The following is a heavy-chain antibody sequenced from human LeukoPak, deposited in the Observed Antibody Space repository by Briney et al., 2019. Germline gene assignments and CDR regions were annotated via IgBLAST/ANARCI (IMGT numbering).Heavy chain of an antibody. Sequence: SETLSLTCDVSGGSIDSTNWWNWDRQPPGKGLEWIGEIHHDGRINYNPSLKSRVTLSVDKSKNQFSLRLNSVTAADTAMYYCARSHDHLWGNYPDYWGQGTLVTVSS. CDR1: GGSIDSTNW. J-gene: IGHJ4*02. CDR3: ARSHDHLWGNYPDY. D-gene: IGHD3-16*02. V-gene: IGHV4/OR15-8*01. CDR2: IHHDGRI.